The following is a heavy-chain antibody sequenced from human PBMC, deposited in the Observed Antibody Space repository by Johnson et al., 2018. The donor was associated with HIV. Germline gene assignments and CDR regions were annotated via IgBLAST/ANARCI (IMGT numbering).Heavy chain of an antibody. J-gene: IGHJ3*02. Sequence: QVQLVESGGGVVQVGRSLRLSCEASGFTFSRYGMHWVRQAPGKGLEWVAVISYDGSNKYYADSVKGRFNISRDNAKNTLYLQMRSLRAEDTAVYYCAKSPGKDHGGNSGAFHIWGQGTMVTVSS. D-gene: IGHD4-23*01. V-gene: IGHV3-30-3*02. CDR2: ISYDGSNK. CDR3: AKSPGKDHGGNSGAFHI. CDR1: GFTFSRYG.